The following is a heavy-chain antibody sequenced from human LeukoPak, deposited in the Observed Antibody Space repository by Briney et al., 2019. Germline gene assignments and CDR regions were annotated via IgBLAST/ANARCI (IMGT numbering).Heavy chain of an antibody. J-gene: IGHJ2*01. Sequence: GGSLRLSCAASGFAFSSYAMGWVRQAPGKGLEWVSAISGSGCSTYYADSGKGLFTISRDNSKNTLHLQLNSLRAEDTAVYYCAKKVADIVAVVAAWYFDLWGRGTLVTVSS. CDR2: ISGSGCST. D-gene: IGHD2-15*01. V-gene: IGHV3-23*01. CDR1: GFAFSSYA. CDR3: AKKVADIVAVVAAWYFDL.